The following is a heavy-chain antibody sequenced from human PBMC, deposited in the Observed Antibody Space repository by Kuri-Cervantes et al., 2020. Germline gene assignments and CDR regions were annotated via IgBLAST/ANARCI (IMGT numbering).Heavy chain of an antibody. D-gene: IGHD3-3*01. V-gene: IGHV1-46*01. CDR1: EYTFTSYY. Sequence: ASVKVSCKASEYTFTSYYMHWVRQAPGQGLEWMGIINPSGGSTSYAQKFQGRVTMTRDTPTGTVYMELSSLRSEDTAVYYCAKDLHYDFWSGYPNWFDPWGQGTLVTVSS. J-gene: IGHJ5*02. CDR3: AKDLHYDFWSGYPNWFDP. CDR2: INPSGGST.